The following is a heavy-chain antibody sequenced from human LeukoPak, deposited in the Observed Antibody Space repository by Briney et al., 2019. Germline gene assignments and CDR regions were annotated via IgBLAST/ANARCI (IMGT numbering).Heavy chain of an antibody. D-gene: IGHD3-22*01. V-gene: IGHV3-9*01. CDR2: ISWNSGSI. J-gene: IGHJ5*02. Sequence: GGSLRLSCAASGFTVSSNYMSWVRQAPGKGLEWVSGISWNSGSIGYADSVKGRFTISRDNAKNSLYLQMNSLRAEDTALYYCAKGSDSSGYRDFDPWGQGTLVTVSS. CDR3: AKGSDSSGYRDFDP. CDR1: GFTVSSNY.